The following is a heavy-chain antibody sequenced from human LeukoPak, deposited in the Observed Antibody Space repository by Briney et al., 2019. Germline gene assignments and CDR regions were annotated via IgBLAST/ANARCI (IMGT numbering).Heavy chain of an antibody. CDR1: GFTLSTYW. D-gene: IGHD1-26*01. Sequence: GGSLRLSCAASGFTLSTYWMNWVRQAPGKGLEWVATIKQDGSEKYYVDSVKGRFTISRDNAKNSLYLQMNSLRAEDTAVYYCAREARVGATTLVYWGQGTLVTVSS. J-gene: IGHJ4*02. CDR2: IKQDGSEK. CDR3: AREARVGATTLVY. V-gene: IGHV3-7*01.